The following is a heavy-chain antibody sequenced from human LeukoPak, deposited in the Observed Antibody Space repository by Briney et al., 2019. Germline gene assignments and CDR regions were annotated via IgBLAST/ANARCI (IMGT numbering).Heavy chain of an antibody. V-gene: IGHV6-1*01. Sequence: SQTLSLTCAISGDSVSSNSAAWNWIRQSPSRGLEWLGRTYYRSKWYNDYAVSVKSRITINPDTSKNQFSLQLNSVTPEDTAVYYCARDKFLYYDSSGYYSGYDYWGQGTLVTVSS. J-gene: IGHJ4*02. D-gene: IGHD3-22*01. CDR2: TYYRSKWYN. CDR1: GDSVSSNSAA. CDR3: ARDKFLYYDSSGYYSGYDY.